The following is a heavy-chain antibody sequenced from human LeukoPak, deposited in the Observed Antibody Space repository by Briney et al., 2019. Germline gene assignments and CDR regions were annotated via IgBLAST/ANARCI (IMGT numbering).Heavy chain of an antibody. Sequence: GGSLRLACAASGFTFSSYWMNWARQAPGKGLEWVASINHNGNVNYYVDSVKGRFTISRDNAKNSLYLQMSNLRAEDTAVYFCARGGGLDVWGQGATVTVSS. J-gene: IGHJ6*02. V-gene: IGHV3-7*03. CDR1: GFTFSSYW. D-gene: IGHD3-16*01. CDR2: INHNGNVN. CDR3: ARGGGLDV.